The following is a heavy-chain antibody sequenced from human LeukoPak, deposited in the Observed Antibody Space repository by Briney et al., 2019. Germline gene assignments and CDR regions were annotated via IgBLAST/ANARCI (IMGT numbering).Heavy chain of an antibody. CDR1: GGSISSGGCY. D-gene: IGHD3-9*01. CDR3: ARGVPYDILTGYYECWFDP. CDR2: IYYSGST. Sequence: SETLSLTCTVSGGSISSGGCYWSWIRQHPGKGLEWIGYIYYSGSTYYNPSLKSRVTISVDTSKNQFSLKLSSVTAADTAVYYCARGVPYDILTGYYECWFDPWGQGTLVTVSS. J-gene: IGHJ5*02. V-gene: IGHV4-31*03.